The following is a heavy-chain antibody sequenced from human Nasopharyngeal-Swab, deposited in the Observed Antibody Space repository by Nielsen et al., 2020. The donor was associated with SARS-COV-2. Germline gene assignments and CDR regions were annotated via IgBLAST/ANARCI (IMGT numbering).Heavy chain of an antibody. CDR3: ARLKESSTYYYLYYFDY. Sequence: WIRQPPGKGLEWIGYIYYSGSTNYNPSPKSRVTISVHTSKNQFSLKLSSVTAADTAVYYCARLKESSTYYYLYYFDYWGQGTLVTVSS. V-gene: IGHV4-59*08. J-gene: IGHJ4*02. D-gene: IGHD3-22*01. CDR2: IYYSGST.